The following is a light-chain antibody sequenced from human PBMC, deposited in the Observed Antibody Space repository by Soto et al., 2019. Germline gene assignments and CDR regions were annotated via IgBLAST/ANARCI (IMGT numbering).Light chain of an antibody. CDR1: TGVVTSGHY. Sequence: QAVVTQEPSLTVSPGGTVTLTCASSTGVVTSGHYPYWFQQKPGQAPTALIYDTSYRHSWTPARFSGSLLGDKAALTLSGAQPEDEADYYCLLAYRGPGVFGGGTKVTVL. CDR3: LLAYRGPGV. CDR2: DTS. J-gene: IGLJ2*01. V-gene: IGLV7-46*01.